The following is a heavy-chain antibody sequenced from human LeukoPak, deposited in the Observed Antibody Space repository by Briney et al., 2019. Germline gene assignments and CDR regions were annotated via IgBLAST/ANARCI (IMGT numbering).Heavy chain of an antibody. D-gene: IGHD1-26*01. V-gene: IGHV1-2*06. CDR1: GYTFTGYY. CDR3: ARGLMEHITLGARFVY. J-gene: IGHJ4*02. Sequence: ASVKVSCKASGYTFTGYYMHWVRQAPGQGLEWMGRINPNSGGTNYAQKFQGRVTMTRDTSISTAYMELSRLRSDDTAVYYCARGLMEHITLGARFVYWGQGTLVTVSS. CDR2: INPNSGGT.